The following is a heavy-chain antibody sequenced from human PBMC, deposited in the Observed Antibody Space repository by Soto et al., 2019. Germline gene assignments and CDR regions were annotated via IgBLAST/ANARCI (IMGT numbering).Heavy chain of an antibody. CDR3: AREVQVHTPAFVY. J-gene: IGHJ4*02. V-gene: IGHV1-69*19. CDR2: ISPMFGAA. CDR1: GGTFNTYA. D-gene: IGHD3-10*01. Sequence: QVQLVQSGAEMKKPGSSVKVSCQSSGGTFNTYAMNWVRQAPGQGPEWMGDISPMFGAANYAPKSQGRVTITAVESTGTSYMQLSSLTSEDTALYFCAREVQVHTPAFVYWGQGTLVTVSS.